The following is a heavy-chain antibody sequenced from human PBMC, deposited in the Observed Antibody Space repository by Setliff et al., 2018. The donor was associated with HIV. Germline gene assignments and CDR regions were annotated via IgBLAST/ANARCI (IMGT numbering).Heavy chain of an antibody. J-gene: IGHJ4*02. CDR3: AIRGSSGWYVGGYFDY. CDR1: SGSFSGYR. D-gene: IGHD6-19*01. Sequence: SETLSLTCAVYSGSFSGYRWTWIRQPPGKGLEWIGEINHRGSTTYNPSLRSRVTISVDTSKNQFPLKLNSVTAAETAVYYCAIRGSSGWYVGGYFDYWGQGTLVTVSS. V-gene: IGHV4-34*01. CDR2: INHRGST.